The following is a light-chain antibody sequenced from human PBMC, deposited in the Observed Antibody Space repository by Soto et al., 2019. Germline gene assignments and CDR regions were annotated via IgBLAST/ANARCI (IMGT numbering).Light chain of an antibody. CDR3: QQDTSAPIT. J-gene: IGKJ5*01. CDR1: QGVSNY. V-gene: IGKV1-27*01. CDR2: DAS. Sequence: DIKGTKSPFAVSASVGDRDTIPCLASQGVSNYFAWYQQKPGKVPKRLIYDASILQSGVPSRFSGSGSGTDFTLTISSLQPEDVARYYCQQDTSAPITFGQGTRLEI.